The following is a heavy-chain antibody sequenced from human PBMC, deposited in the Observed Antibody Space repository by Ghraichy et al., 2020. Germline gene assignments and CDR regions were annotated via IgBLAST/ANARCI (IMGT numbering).Heavy chain of an antibody. V-gene: IGHV4-30-4*01. CDR1: GASISSGYDY. J-gene: IGHJ5*02. CDR2: IYYSGST. CDR3: ARQYCTSTSCNTGFNWFDP. D-gene: IGHD2-2*01. Sequence: LRLSCSVSGASISSGYDYWSWIRQPPGKGLEWIGYIYYSGSTYYNPSLASRVTMSVDSSKNQFSLRLNSVTAADTAVYYCARQYCTSTSCNTGFNWFDPWGQGTLATVSS.